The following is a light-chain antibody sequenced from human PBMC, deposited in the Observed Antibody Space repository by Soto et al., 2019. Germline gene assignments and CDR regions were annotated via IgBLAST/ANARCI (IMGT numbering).Light chain of an antibody. CDR2: GAS. J-gene: IGKJ1*01. Sequence: EIVLTQSPGTLSLSPGERATLSCRASQSVSSSYLAWYQQKPGQAPRLLIYGASSRATGIPGRFSGSGSGTDYTLTISRLEPEDFTVYYCQQYGSSPKFGQGTK. CDR1: QSVSSSY. V-gene: IGKV3-20*01. CDR3: QQYGSSPK.